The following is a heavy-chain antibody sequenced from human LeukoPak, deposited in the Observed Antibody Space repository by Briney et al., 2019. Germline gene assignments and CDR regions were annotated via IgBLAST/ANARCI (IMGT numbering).Heavy chain of an antibody. CDR3: ARDFEPHIVVVTAILGY. J-gene: IGHJ4*02. CDR2: ISSNGGST. CDR1: GFTFSSYA. D-gene: IGHD2-21*02. Sequence: PGGSLRLSCAASGFTFSSYAMHWVRQAPGKGLEYVSAISSNGGSTYYANSVKGRFTISRDNSKNTLYLQMGSLRAEDMAVYYCARDFEPHIVVVTAILGYWGQGTLVTVSS. V-gene: IGHV3-64*01.